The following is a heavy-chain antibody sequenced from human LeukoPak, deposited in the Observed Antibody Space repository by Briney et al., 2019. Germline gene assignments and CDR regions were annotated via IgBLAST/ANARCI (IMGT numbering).Heavy chain of an antibody. Sequence: PGGSLRLSCAASGFTFSTYWMSWVRQAPGKGLEWVANIKQDGSEKYYVDSVKGRFTVSRDNARNSLYLQMNGLRAEDTAVYYCARENDILTGYLPNFDFWGRGTLVTVSS. CDR2: IKQDGSEK. D-gene: IGHD3-9*01. CDR1: GFTFSTYW. V-gene: IGHV3-7*04. CDR3: ARENDILTGYLPNFDF. J-gene: IGHJ4*02.